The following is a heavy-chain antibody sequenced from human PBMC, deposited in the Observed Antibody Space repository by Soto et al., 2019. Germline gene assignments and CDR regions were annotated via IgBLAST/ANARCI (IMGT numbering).Heavy chain of an antibody. Sequence: AGSMRLSCAASGFTASSNYMGCVRQAPGKGLEWVSIINSGGNTNYAAPVKGRFTISRDTSKNTLHLQMNSLRAEDTAVYYCAGGPYCAGVCYRFDYWGHGTLVTVSS. CDR2: INSGGNT. V-gene: IGHV3-53*01. J-gene: IGHJ4*01. D-gene: IGHD2-21*02. CDR1: GFTASSNY. CDR3: AGGPYCAGVCYRFDY.